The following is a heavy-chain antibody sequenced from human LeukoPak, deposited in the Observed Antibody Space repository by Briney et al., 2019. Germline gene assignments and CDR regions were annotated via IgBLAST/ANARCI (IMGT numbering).Heavy chain of an antibody. Sequence: GGSLRLSCAASGFTFSSYSMNRVRQAPGKGLEWVSYISSSSSTIYYADSVKGRFTISRDNAKNSLYLQMNSLRAEDTAVYYCATTYYYDSSGYYPDYWGQGTLVTVSS. CDR3: ATTYYYDSSGYYPDY. CDR2: ISSSSSTI. CDR1: GFTFSSYS. J-gene: IGHJ4*02. D-gene: IGHD3-22*01. V-gene: IGHV3-48*04.